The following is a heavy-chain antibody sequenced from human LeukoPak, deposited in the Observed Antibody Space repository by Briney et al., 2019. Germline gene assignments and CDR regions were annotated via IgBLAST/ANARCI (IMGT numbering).Heavy chain of an antibody. J-gene: IGHJ3*02. D-gene: IGHD6-19*01. CDR2: ISTDGSKT. V-gene: IGHV3-30-3*01. CDR1: KFTFRIYA. Sequence: GGSLRLSCLASKFTFRIYAMHWVRQAPGKGLEWVAFISTDGSKTVYADSMKGRFTISRDNSKNTLYLQMNSLRVEDTALYYCARDSAASPDSSGRYRENRASDIRGQGTMVTVSS. CDR3: ARDSAASPDSSGRYRENRASDI.